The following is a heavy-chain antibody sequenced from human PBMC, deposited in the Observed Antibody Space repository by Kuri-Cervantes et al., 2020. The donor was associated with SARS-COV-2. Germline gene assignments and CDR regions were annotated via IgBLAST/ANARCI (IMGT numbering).Heavy chain of an antibody. V-gene: IGHV3-7*01. CDR3: ARVLVAGYYYYYGMDV. Sequence: GESLKISCAASGFTFSSYAMSWVRQAPGKGLEWVANIKQDGSEKYYVDSVKGRFTISRDNAKNSLYLQMNSLRAEDTAVYYCARVLVAGYYYYYGMDVWGQGTTVTVSS. CDR1: GFTFSSYA. CDR2: IKQDGSEK. J-gene: IGHJ6*02. D-gene: IGHD6-19*01.